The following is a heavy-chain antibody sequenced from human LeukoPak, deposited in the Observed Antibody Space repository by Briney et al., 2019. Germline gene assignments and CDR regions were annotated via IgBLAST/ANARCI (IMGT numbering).Heavy chain of an antibody. CDR1: GFTFSSYA. J-gene: IGHJ5*02. CDR3: AKDPYSSAWFSRDWFDP. D-gene: IGHD6-13*01. CDR2: ISGNGGYT. Sequence: PGGSLRLSCAASGFTFSSYAMSWVRQAPGKGLEWVSAISGNGGYTYYADSMKGRFTISRDNSKNTLYLQMNSLRAEDTAVYYCAKDPYSSAWFSRDWFDPWGQGTLVTVSS. V-gene: IGHV3-23*01.